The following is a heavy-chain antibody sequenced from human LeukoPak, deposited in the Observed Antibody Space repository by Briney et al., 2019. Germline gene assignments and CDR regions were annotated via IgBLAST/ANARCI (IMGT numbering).Heavy chain of an antibody. V-gene: IGHV3-74*01. CDR1: GFSLSDYW. D-gene: IGHD3-16*01. Sequence: QPGGSLRLSCVGSGFSLSDYWMHWVRQTPEKGLMWVSRITSDGSTTWYADSVKGRFTVSRDNAKNTLFLEMNSLRDEDTAVYYCAGDYIWGRLFWGQGTLVTVSS. J-gene: IGHJ4*01. CDR3: AGDYIWGRLF. CDR2: ITSDGSTT.